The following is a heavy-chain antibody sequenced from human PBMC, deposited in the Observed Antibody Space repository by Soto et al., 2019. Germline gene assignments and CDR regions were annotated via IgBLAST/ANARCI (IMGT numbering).Heavy chain of an antibody. J-gene: IGHJ4*02. Sequence: EVQLVESGGGLVEPGGSLRLSCAASGFTFSNAWMSWVRQAPGKGLELVGRIKRKTDGGTTDYPAPVKGRFTVSRDDSKTTLYLEMNSLKTEDTAVYYCVTDRRDYGDIHFDYWGQGTLVTVSS. CDR2: IKRKTDGGTT. CDR1: GFTFSNAW. CDR3: VTDRRDYGDIHFDY. D-gene: IGHD4-17*01. V-gene: IGHV3-15*01.